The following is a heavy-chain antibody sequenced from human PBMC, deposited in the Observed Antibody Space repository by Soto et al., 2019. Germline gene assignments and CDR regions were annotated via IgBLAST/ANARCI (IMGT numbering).Heavy chain of an antibody. D-gene: IGHD5-18*01. V-gene: IGHV3-23*01. Sequence: XGSLIVSCASSGFTFDNYFMTWVRQTPGKGLEWVSAISGRGGTSYYAGSVKGRFTISRDNSKNTLYLQMNSLRAGDTAVYYCAKEGDTVHGEVFDYWGQGTLVTV. CDR2: ISGRGGTS. CDR1: GFTFDNYF. J-gene: IGHJ4*02. CDR3: AKEGDTVHGEVFDY.